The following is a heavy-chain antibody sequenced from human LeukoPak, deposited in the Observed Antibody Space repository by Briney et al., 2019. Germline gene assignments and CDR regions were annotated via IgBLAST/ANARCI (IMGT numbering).Heavy chain of an antibody. Sequence: GGSLRLSCAASGFTFSSYDMHWVRQATGKGLEWVSAIGTAGDTYYPGSVKGRFTISRENAKNSLYLQMNSLRAGDTAVYYCARGRYLYYDFTQGAFDIRGQGTMVTVSS. V-gene: IGHV3-13*01. D-gene: IGHD3-3*01. J-gene: IGHJ3*02. CDR1: GFTFSSYD. CDR2: IGTAGDT. CDR3: ARGRYLYYDFTQGAFDI.